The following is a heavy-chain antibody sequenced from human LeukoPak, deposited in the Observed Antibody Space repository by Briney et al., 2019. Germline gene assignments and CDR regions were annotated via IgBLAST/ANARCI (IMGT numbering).Heavy chain of an antibody. V-gene: IGHV1-18*01. CDR3: ARDGSTVTTIPPPIDY. CDR1: GYTFTSYG. Sequence: ASVKVSCKASGYTFTSYGISWVRQAPGQGLEWMGWISAYNGNTNHAQKLQGRVTMTTDTSTSTAYMELRSLRSDDTAVYYCARDGSTVTTIPPPIDYWGQGTLVTVSS. J-gene: IGHJ4*02. CDR2: ISAYNGNT. D-gene: IGHD4-17*01.